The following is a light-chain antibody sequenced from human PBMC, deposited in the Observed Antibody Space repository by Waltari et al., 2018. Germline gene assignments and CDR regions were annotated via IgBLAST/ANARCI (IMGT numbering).Light chain of an antibody. CDR2: DNN. CDR3: GTWDSSLTAGV. CDR1: SSNIGNNY. Sequence: QSVLTQPPSVSAAPGQKVTISCSGRSSNIGNNYVSWYQQFPGTTPKLLIYDNNERPSGMPDRFTGSKSGTSATLGITGLQTGDEADYYCGTWDSSLTAGVFGGGTKLTVL. V-gene: IGLV1-51*01. J-gene: IGLJ2*01.